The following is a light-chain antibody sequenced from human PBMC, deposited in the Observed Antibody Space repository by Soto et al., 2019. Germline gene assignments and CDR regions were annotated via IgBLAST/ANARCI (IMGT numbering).Light chain of an antibody. V-gene: IGKV3-15*01. Sequence: EIVMTQSPATLSVSPGERATLSCRASQSVSSKLAWYQQKPGQAPRVLIYGASTRATGIPARFSGSGSGTEFTLTISSLQSEDFAVYYCQHYNDWTHTWTFGQGTRVEIK. CDR1: QSVSSK. J-gene: IGKJ1*01. CDR2: GAS. CDR3: QHYNDWTHTWT.